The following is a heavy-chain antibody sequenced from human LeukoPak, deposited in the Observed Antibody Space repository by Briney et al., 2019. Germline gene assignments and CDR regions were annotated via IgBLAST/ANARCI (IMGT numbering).Heavy chain of an antibody. D-gene: IGHD2-15*01. Sequence: GGSLSLACAASGFTFSIYEVNWVRQAPGKWREWVSYIGCCGSPIYYGDSVEGRLTLSRDNAKNSLYLQMNSLRAEDTAVYYCARDRLDCSGGSCYSYYYGMDVWGQGATVTVSS. CDR3: ARDRLDCSGGSCYSYYYGMDV. CDR2: IGCCGSPI. J-gene: IGHJ6*02. V-gene: IGHV3-48*03. CDR1: GFTFSIYE.